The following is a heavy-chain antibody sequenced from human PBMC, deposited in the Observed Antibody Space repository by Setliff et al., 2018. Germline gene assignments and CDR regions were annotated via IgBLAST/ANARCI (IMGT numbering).Heavy chain of an antibody. CDR1: GDSISSSSYY. Sequence: PSETRSLTCTVSGDSISSSSYYWGWIRQPPGKGLEWIGSISNSGGTYYNPSLKSRVTISVDTSKRQFSLNLLSVTAADTAVYYCARMSRYSEFWSGYAEDYYSSYIDVWGTGATVTVSS. CDR3: ARMSRYSEFWSGYAEDYYSSYIDV. D-gene: IGHD3-3*01. CDR2: ISNSGGT. J-gene: IGHJ6*03. V-gene: IGHV4-39*07.